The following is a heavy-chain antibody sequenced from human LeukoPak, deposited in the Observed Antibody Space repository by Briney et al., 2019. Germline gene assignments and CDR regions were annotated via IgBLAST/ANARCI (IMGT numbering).Heavy chain of an antibody. CDR1: GYTFTGYF. CDR2: INPNSGGT. J-gene: IGHJ4*02. D-gene: IGHD3-22*01. CDR3: AREEDSSGYWVY. Sequence: GGPVKVSCKASGYTFTGYFTHWVRQAPGQGLEWMGWINPNSGGTNYAQKFQGRVTMTRDTSISTAYMELSRLRSDDTAVYYCAREEDSSGYWVYWGQGTLVTVSS. V-gene: IGHV1-2*02.